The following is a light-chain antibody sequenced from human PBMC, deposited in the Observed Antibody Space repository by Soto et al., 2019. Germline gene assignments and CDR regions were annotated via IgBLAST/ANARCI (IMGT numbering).Light chain of an antibody. J-gene: IGKJ2*01. CDR3: QQYDIWPPYT. CDR1: QGVSRK. CDR2: DAS. Sequence: DIVMTQSPATLSVAPGERVTFSCRASQGVSRKLAWYQHKPGQAPRLLIYDASTRATGIPPRFSGGGSGTEFTVTISSLQSEDFAIYYCQQYDIWPPYTFGQGTKVEF. V-gene: IGKV3-15*01.